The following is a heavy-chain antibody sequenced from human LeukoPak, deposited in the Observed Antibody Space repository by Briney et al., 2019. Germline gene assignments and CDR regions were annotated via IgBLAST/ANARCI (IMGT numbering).Heavy chain of an antibody. Sequence: GGSLRLSCTASGITFSDYYMNWIRQAPGRGLEWLSFISRGGSPIYYADSVKGRFTISRDNAKNSLYLQMNSLRVEDTAMYYCVITAGPPTDHWGQGALVTVSS. CDR1: GITFSDYY. V-gene: IGHV3-11*04. D-gene: IGHD1-14*01. CDR2: ISRGGSPI. J-gene: IGHJ4*01. CDR3: VITAGPPTDH.